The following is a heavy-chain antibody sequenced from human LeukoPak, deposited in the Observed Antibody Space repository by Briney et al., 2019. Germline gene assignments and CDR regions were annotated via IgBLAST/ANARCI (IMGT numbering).Heavy chain of an antibody. CDR3: ARAQMAAAGPFDY. CDR1: GFTVSSNY. J-gene: IGHJ4*02. D-gene: IGHD6-13*01. CDR2: VYGGGNT. Sequence: GGSLRLSCAASGFTVSSNYMSWVRQAPGKGLEWVSVVYGGGNTYYADSVKGRFTVSRDNSRNTLYLQMNSLIAEDTAMYYCARAQMAAAGPFDYWGLGTLVTVSS. V-gene: IGHV3-66*01.